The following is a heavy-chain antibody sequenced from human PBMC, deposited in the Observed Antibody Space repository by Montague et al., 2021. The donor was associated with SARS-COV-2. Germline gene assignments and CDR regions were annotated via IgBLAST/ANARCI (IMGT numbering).Heavy chain of an antibody. J-gene: IGHJ2*01. CDR2: PYFRSKWYN. Sequence: CAISGDSVSSHIATWNWNRQSPSRRLERMGRPYFRSKWYNDYAVSVKSRVNINPDTSDNRISLQLHSVTPEDTAVYYCARAYCGGDCYFYWYFDLWGRGTLVTVSS. V-gene: IGHV6-1*01. CDR3: ARAYCGGDCYFYWYFDL. D-gene: IGHD2-21*02. CDR1: GDSVSSHIAT.